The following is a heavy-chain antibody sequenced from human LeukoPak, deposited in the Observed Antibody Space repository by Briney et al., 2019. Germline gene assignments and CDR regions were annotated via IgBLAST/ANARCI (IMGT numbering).Heavy chain of an antibody. Sequence: PGGSLRLSCAASGFTLSSYWMHWVRQAPGKGVVWVSRINSDGSSTSYADSVKGQFTISRDNAKNTLYLQMNSLRAEDTAVYYCARDQVFDYWGQGTLVTVS. CDR3: ARDQVFDY. CDR2: INSDGSST. J-gene: IGHJ4*02. CDR1: GFTLSSYW. V-gene: IGHV3-74*01.